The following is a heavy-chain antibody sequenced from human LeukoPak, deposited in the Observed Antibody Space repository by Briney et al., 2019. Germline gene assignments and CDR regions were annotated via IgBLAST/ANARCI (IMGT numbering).Heavy chain of an antibody. CDR1: GGSFSGYY. V-gene: IGHV4-34*01. J-gene: IGHJ6*03. D-gene: IGHD5-12*01. CDR2: NNHSGST. CDR3: ARCSKWPYYYYYYYMDV. Sequence: SETLSLTCAVYGGSFSGYYWSWLRQPPGKGLEWIGENNHSGSTNYNPSLKSRVTISVDTSKNQFSLKLSSVTAADTAVYYCARCSKWPYYYYYYYMDVWGKGTTVTVSS.